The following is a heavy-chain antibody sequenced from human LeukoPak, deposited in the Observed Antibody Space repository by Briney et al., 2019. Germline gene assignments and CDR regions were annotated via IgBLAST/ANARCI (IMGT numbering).Heavy chain of an antibody. Sequence: SETLSLTCTVSGGSISSGGYYWSWIRQHPGKGLEWIGYIYYSGSTYYNPSLKSRVTISVDTSKNQLSLKLSSVTAADTAVYYCARGSSGYDFWSGYPFPYYFDYWGQGTLVTVSS. J-gene: IGHJ4*02. D-gene: IGHD3-3*01. V-gene: IGHV4-31*03. CDR1: GGSISSGGYY. CDR3: ARGSSGYDFWSGYPFPYYFDY. CDR2: IYYSGST.